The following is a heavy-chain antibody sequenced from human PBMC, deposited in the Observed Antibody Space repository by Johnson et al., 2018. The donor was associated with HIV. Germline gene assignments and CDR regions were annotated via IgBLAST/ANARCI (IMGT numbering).Heavy chain of an antibody. V-gene: IGHV3-9*01. Sequence: VQLVESGGGVVQPGRSLRLSCAASGFTFSTYAIHWVRQAPGKGLEWVSGISWNSDNIAYADSVRGRFTIARDNAKNSLHLQMNSLRAEDTAFYYCAKARVRYSSDVDALDIWGQGTMVTVSS. CDR1: GFTFSTYA. CDR3: AKARVRYSSDVDALDI. J-gene: IGHJ3*02. CDR2: ISWNSDNI. D-gene: IGHD6-19*01.